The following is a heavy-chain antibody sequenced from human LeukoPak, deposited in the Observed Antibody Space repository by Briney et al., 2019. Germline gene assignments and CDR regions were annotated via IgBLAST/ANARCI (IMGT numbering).Heavy chain of an antibody. CDR3: ASYYYDNKVRQNWFDP. V-gene: IGHV4-39*07. J-gene: IGHJ5*02. Sequence: SETLSLTCTVSGGSISSSSYYWGWIRQPPGKGLEWIGSIYYSGSTCYNPSLKSRVTISVDTSKNQFSLKLSSVTAADTAVYYCASYYYDNKVRQNWFDPWGQGTLVTVSS. D-gene: IGHD3-22*01. CDR2: IYYSGST. CDR1: GGSISSSSYY.